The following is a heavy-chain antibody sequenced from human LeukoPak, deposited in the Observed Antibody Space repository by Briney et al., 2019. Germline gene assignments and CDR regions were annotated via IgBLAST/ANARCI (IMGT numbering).Heavy chain of an antibody. V-gene: IGHV3-21*01. CDR3: AIGGTYGSGS. CDR2: ISSSSSYI. Sequence: GGSLRLSCAASGFTFSSYSMNWVRQAPGKGLEWVSSISSSSSYIYYADSVKGRFTISRDNAKNTVYLQMNSLRAEDAAVYYCAIGGTYGSGSWGQGTLVTVSS. J-gene: IGHJ4*02. D-gene: IGHD3-10*01. CDR1: GFTFSSYS.